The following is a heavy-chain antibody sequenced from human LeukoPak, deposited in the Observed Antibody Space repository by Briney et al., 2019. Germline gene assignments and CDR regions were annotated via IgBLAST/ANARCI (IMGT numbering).Heavy chain of an antibody. Sequence: SVKVSCKASGGTFSSYAISWVRQAPGQGLEWMGRIIPILGIANYAQKFQGRVTITADKSTSTAYMELSSLRSEDTAVYYCASSCRSRDSTGSGCLFDYWGQGTLVTVSS. CDR2: IIPILGIA. D-gene: IGHD6-19*01. CDR3: ASSCRSRDSTGSGCLFDY. J-gene: IGHJ4*02. CDR1: GGTFSSYA. V-gene: IGHV1-69*04.